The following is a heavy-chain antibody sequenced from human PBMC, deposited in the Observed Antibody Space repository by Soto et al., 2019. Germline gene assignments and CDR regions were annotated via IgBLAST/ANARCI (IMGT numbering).Heavy chain of an antibody. Sequence: PSETLSLTCTVSGTSIGISTYYWDWIRQPPGKGLEWIGSVYHSGSTYYNPSLKSRVTISVDTSKNQFSLRLRSVTAADTAVYYCARHPPAIFGVVNAWFDPWGQGTLVTVSS. CDR2: VYHSGST. V-gene: IGHV4-39*01. D-gene: IGHD3-3*01. CDR1: GTSIGISTYY. CDR3: ARHPPAIFGVVNAWFDP. J-gene: IGHJ5*02.